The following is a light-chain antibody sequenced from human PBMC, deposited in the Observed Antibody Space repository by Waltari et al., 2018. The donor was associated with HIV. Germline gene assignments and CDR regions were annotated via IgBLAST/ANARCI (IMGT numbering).Light chain of an antibody. V-gene: IGLV7-43*01. Sequence: QTVVTQEPSLTVSPGGTVTLTCASNTGAVTTTYYPNWFQQKPGQAPRALIHSTTPKHPWTPARFSASLLGGKAALTLSGVQPEDEADYYCLLYYAGGRVFGGGTKLTVL. CDR1: TGAVTTTYY. CDR3: LLYYAGGRV. J-gene: IGLJ3*02. CDR2: STT.